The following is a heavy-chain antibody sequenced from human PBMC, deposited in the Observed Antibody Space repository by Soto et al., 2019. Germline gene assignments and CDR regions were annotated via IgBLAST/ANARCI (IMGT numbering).Heavy chain of an antibody. J-gene: IGHJ6*02. Sequence: PSETLSLTXPVSGGSISSGDYYWSWIRQPPGKGLEWIGYIYYSGSTYYNPSLKSRVTISVDTSKNQFSLKLSSVTAADTAVYYCATENLNYGMDVWGQGTTVTVSS. V-gene: IGHV4-30-4*01. CDR3: ATENLNYGMDV. CDR1: GGSISSGDYY. CDR2: IYYSGST.